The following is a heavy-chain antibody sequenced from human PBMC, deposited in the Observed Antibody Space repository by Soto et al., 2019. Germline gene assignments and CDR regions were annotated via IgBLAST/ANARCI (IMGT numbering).Heavy chain of an antibody. V-gene: IGHV3-15*07. Sequence: GGSLRLSCAASGFTFSNAWMNWVRQAPGKGLEWVGRIKSKTDGGTTDYAAPVKGRFTISRDDSKNTLYLQMNSLKTEDTAVYYCTTEEYSSSSRDYYYYGMDVWGQGTTVTVSS. D-gene: IGHD6-6*01. J-gene: IGHJ6*02. CDR2: IKSKTDGGTT. CDR1: GFTFSNAW. CDR3: TTEEYSSSSRDYYYYGMDV.